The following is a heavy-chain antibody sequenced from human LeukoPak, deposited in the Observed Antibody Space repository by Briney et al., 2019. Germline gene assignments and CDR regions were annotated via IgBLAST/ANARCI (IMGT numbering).Heavy chain of an antibody. J-gene: IGHJ6*02. CDR1: GFSFSGFE. CDR2: ISSSGTTI. Sequence: GGSLRLSCAASGFSFSGFEMNWVRQAPGKGLEWVSYISSSGTTIYYAGSVKGRFTISRDNAKNSLYLQMNSLRAEDTAVYYCASRSNYYYYYAMDVWGQGTTVTVSS. V-gene: IGHV3-48*03. CDR3: ASRSNYYYYYAMDV.